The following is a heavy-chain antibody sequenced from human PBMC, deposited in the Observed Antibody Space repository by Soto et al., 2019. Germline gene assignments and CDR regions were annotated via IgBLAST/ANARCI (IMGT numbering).Heavy chain of an antibody. V-gene: IGHV4-59*01. CDR3: ARANYYGSGAPVDFDY. Sequence: PSETLSLTCTVSGGFISNYYWSWIRQPPGQGLEWIGYIYYSGSTNYIPSLKSRVTISVDTSKNQFSLKLSSVTAADTAVYYCARANYYGSGAPVDFDYWGQGTLVTVSS. CDR1: GGFISNYY. J-gene: IGHJ4*02. D-gene: IGHD3-10*01. CDR2: IYYSGST.